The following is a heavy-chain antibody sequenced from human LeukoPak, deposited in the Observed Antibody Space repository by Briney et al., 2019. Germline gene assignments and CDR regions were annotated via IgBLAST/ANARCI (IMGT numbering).Heavy chain of an antibody. V-gene: IGHV3-11*01. Sequence: GGSLRLSCAASGFTFSDYYMSWIRQAPGKGLEWLSYISSSGSTIYYADSVKGRFTISRDNAKNSLYLQMNSLRAEDTAVYYCASRRGYSYGWTHTVDPWGQGTLVTVSS. CDR1: GFTFSDYY. D-gene: IGHD5-18*01. J-gene: IGHJ5*02. CDR3: ASRRGYSYGWTHTVDP. CDR2: ISSSGSTI.